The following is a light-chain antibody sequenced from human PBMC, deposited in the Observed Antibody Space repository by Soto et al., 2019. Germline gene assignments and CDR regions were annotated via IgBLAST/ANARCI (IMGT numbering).Light chain of an antibody. CDR1: QTVSSY. CDR3: QQRSTSIT. V-gene: IGKV3-11*01. J-gene: IGKJ5*01. CDR2: DAS. Sequence: IVLTQSPATLSLSPGETAILSCRASQTVSSYLSWYQHKPGQAPRLLIYDASKRAPGIPARFSGSGSGTDFTLTSSSLEPEDFAVYYCQQRSTSITFGQGTRLEIE.